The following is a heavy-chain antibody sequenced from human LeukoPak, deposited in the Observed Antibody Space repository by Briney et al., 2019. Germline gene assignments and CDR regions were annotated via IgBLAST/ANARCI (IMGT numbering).Heavy chain of an antibody. CDR2: IYYSGST. Sequence: PSETLSLTCTVSGGSISSYYWSWIRQPPGKGLEWIGYIYYSGSTNYNPSLKSRVTISVDTSKNQFSLKLSSVTAADMAVYYCARFYYYDSGAFDIRGQGTMVTVSS. CDR1: GGSISSYY. D-gene: IGHD3-22*01. J-gene: IGHJ3*02. CDR3: ARFYYYDSGAFDI. V-gene: IGHV4-59*08.